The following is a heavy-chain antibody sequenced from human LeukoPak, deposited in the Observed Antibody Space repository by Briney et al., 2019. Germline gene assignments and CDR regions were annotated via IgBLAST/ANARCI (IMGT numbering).Heavy chain of an antibody. Sequence: GESLKISCQASGYTFTSYWIGWVRPVPGKGLECMGIIYPDVSDTTYSPSFQGQVTISADKSFSTAYLQWSSLKASDTAIYYCARLGGDTYYFGSASYPNWYFDLWGRGTLVTVSS. CDR3: ARLGGDTYYFGSASYPNWYFDL. CDR1: GYTFTSYW. V-gene: IGHV5-51*01. CDR2: IYPDVSDT. J-gene: IGHJ2*01. D-gene: IGHD3-10*01.